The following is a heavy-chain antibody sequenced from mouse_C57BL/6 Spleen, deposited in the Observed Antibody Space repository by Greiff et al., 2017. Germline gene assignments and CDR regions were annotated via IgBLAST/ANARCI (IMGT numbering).Heavy chain of an antibody. CDR1: GYSITSGYD. CDR2: ISYSGST. J-gene: IGHJ3*01. D-gene: IGHD2-1*01. CDR3: ARDGNYGFAY. V-gene: IGHV3-1*01. Sequence: VQLKQSGPGMVKPSQSLSLTCTVTGYSITSGYDWHWIRHFPGNKLEWMGYISYSGSTNYNPSLKSRISITHDTSKNHFFLNLNSVTTEDTATYYWARDGNYGFAYWGQGTLVTVSA.